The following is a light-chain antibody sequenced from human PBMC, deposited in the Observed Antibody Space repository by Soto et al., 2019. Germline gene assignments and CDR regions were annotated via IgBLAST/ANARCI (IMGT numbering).Light chain of an antibody. CDR2: DVT. V-gene: IGLV2-14*03. CDR3: SSYTNKDTQL. CDR1: SSDVGGYDH. J-gene: IGLJ3*02. Sequence: QSALTQPASVSGSPGQSLTISCTGTSSDVGGYDHVSWYQQHPGKAPKLIIYDVTVRPSGISRRFSGSKSDNTASLAASGLQPEDLSDYYCSSYTNKDTQLFGGGTKLTVL.